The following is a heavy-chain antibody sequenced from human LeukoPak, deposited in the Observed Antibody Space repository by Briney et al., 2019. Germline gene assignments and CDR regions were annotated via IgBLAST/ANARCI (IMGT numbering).Heavy chain of an antibody. CDR3: ARDSGSGNDDY. D-gene: IGHD1-1*01. Sequence: ASVKVSCKASGYTFTSYAIHWVRQAPGQRLEWMGWISAGNGNTKYSQNFQGRVTFISNTSATTAFMELSSLRSEDAAVYYCARDSGSGNDDYWGQGTLVTVSS. J-gene: IGHJ4*02. CDR1: GYTFTSYA. CDR2: ISAGNGNT. V-gene: IGHV1-3*01.